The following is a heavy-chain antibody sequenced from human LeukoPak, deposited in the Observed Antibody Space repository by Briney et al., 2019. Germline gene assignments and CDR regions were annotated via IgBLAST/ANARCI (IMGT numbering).Heavy chain of an antibody. J-gene: IGHJ5*02. CDR1: GYTFTSYA. V-gene: IGHV7-4-1*02. Sequence: ASVKVSCKASGYTFTSYAMNWVRQAPGQGLEWMGWINTNTGNPTYAQGFTGRFVFSLDTSVSTAYLRISSLKAEDTAVYYCARGAITMVRGGNWFDPWGQGTLVTVSS. D-gene: IGHD3-10*01. CDR3: ARGAITMVRGGNWFDP. CDR2: INTNTGNP.